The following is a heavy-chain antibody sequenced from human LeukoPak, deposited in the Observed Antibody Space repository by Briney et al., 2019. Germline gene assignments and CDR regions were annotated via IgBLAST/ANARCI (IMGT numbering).Heavy chain of an antibody. Sequence: QSGGSLRLSCAASGFTFSSYGMHWVRQAPGKGLEWVAFIRYDGSNKYYADSVKGRFTISRDNSKNTLYLQMNSLRAEDTAVYYCAKDRRYIVATIFDYWGQGTLVTVSS. CDR1: GFTFSSYG. J-gene: IGHJ4*02. V-gene: IGHV3-30*02. D-gene: IGHD5-12*01. CDR2: IRYDGSNK. CDR3: AKDRRYIVATIFDY.